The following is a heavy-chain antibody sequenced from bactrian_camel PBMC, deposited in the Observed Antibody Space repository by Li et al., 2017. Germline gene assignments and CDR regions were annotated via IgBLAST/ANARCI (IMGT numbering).Heavy chain of an antibody. CDR1: TGIASRKS. D-gene: IGHD2*01. CDR2: IYTGGGTV. CDR3: DTGPGTYKY. V-gene: IGHV3S54*01. Sequence: HVQLVESGGGSVQAGGSLKISCVVSTGIASRKSVGWFRQITGEEREGVAGIYTGGGTVWYADSVKGRFTISRDNAKNTVYLQMNNLESGDTALYYCDTGPGTYKYWGQGTQVTVS. J-gene: IGHJ4*01.